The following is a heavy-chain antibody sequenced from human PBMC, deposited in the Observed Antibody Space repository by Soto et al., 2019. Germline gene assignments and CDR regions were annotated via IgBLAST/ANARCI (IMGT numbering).Heavy chain of an antibody. CDR1: GFTFSSYA. V-gene: IGHV3-30-3*01. CDR2: ISYDGSNK. J-gene: IGHJ4*02. Sequence: GSLRLSCVASGFTFSSYAMHWVRQAPGKGLEWVAVISYDGSNKYYADSVKGRFTISRDNSKNTLYLQMNSLRAEDTAVYYCARDRQRGFDYWGQGTLVTVPS. CDR3: ARDRQRGFDY. D-gene: IGHD3-10*01.